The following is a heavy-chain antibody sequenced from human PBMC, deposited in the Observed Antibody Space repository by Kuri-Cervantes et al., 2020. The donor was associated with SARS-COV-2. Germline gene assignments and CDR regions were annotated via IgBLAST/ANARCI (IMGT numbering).Heavy chain of an antibody. CDR2: VSGSGGST. V-gene: IGHV3-23*01. D-gene: IGHD6-13*01. J-gene: IGHJ4*02. CDR3: AKREQYSSSWGDVDY. Sequence: GGSLRLSCAASGFTCSSYDMSWIRQAPGKGLEWVSAVSGSGGSTDYADSVKGRFTISRDNSKNTLYLQMNSLRAEDTAVYYCAKREQYSSSWGDVDYWGQGTLVTVSS. CDR1: GFTCSSYD.